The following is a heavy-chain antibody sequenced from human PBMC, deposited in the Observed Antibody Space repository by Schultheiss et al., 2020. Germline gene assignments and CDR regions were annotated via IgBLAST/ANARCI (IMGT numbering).Heavy chain of an antibody. CDR2: IRSKAYGGTT. CDR1: GFTFGDYA. J-gene: IGHJ5*02. D-gene: IGHD6-13*01. CDR3: AKGAIAAAGRNWFDP. Sequence: GGSLRLSCTASGFTFGDYAMSWVRQAPGKGLEWVGFIRSKAYGGTTEYAASVKGRFTILRDDSKSIAYLQMNSLKIEDTAVYYCAKGAIAAAGRNWFDPWGQGTLVTVAS. V-gene: IGHV3-49*04.